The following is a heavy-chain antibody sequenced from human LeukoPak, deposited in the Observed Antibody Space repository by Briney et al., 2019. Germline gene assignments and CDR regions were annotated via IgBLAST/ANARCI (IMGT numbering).Heavy chain of an antibody. Sequence: GGSLRLSCAASGFTFSNAWMNWVRQAPGKGLEWVGRIKSKTDGGTTDYAAPVKGRFTISRDDSKNTLYPQMNSLKTEDTAVYYCTTGRSSSWPIDYWGQGTLVTVSS. D-gene: IGHD6-13*01. CDR1: GFTFSNAW. CDR2: IKSKTDGGTT. J-gene: IGHJ4*02. V-gene: IGHV3-15*07. CDR3: TTGRSSSWPIDY.